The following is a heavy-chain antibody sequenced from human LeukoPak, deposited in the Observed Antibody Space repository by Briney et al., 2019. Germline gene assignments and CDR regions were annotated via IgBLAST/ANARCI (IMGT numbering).Heavy chain of an antibody. CDR1: GCTFRTYA. V-gene: IGHV3-23*01. CDR3: AKEGFGSGEAY. CDR2: TSGSGGST. Sequence: GGSLGLCCAASGCTFRTYAVSWVRQAPGKGLEWVSATSGSGGSTYYSDSVKVRFTISRDNSKNTLYLQMNSLRAEDTAVYYCAKEGFGSGEAYWGQGTLVTVSS. D-gene: IGHD3-10*01. J-gene: IGHJ4*02.